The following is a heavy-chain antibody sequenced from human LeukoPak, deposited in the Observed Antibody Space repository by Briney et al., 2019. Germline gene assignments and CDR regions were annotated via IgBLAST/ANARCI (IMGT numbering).Heavy chain of an antibody. V-gene: IGHV3-48*01. Sequence: PGGSLRLSCAVSGLTFSGYSMKWVRQAPGKGLKWVSFISSSSTTIYHADSVKGRFTVSRDNAKNSLYLQMDSLRAEDTAVYYCATDREDYDSSGYYLSDAFDIWGQGTMVTVSS. CDR2: ISSSSTTI. J-gene: IGHJ3*02. CDR3: ATDREDYDSSGYYLSDAFDI. D-gene: IGHD3-22*01. CDR1: GLTFSGYS.